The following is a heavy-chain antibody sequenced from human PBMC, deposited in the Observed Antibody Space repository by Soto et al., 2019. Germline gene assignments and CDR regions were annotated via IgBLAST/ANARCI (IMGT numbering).Heavy chain of an antibody. V-gene: IGHV1-69*02. D-gene: IGHD3-16*02. CDR3: ASGGFGGVITTDY. CDR1: GGTFSSYT. J-gene: IGHJ4*02. CDR2: IIPILGIA. Sequence: SVKVSCKASGGTFSSYTISWVRQAPGQGLEWMGRIIPILGIANYAQKFQGRVTITADKSTSTAYMELSSLRSEDTAVYYCASGGFGGVITTDYWGQGTLVTVSS.